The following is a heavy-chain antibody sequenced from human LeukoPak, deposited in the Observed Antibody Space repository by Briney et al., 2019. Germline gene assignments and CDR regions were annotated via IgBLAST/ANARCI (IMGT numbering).Heavy chain of an antibody. CDR3: TESRTITDY. Sequence: PGGSLRLSCAASGITFSSYAMSWVRQAPGKGLEWVGRIKSKTDGGTTDYAAPVKGRFTISRDDSKNTLYLQMNSLKTEDTAVYYCTESRTITDYWGQGTLVTVSS. J-gene: IGHJ4*02. CDR2: IKSKTDGGTT. D-gene: IGHD4/OR15-4a*01. CDR1: GITFSSYA. V-gene: IGHV3-15*01.